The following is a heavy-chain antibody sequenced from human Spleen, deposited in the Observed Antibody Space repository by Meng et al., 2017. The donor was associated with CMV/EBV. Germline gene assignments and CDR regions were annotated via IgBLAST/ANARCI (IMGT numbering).Heavy chain of an antibody. J-gene: IGHJ4*02. Sequence: APSGFIFSNYALSWVRQAPGKGLEWVSTFSDSAGNTYYADSVKGRFTISRDNSKNTLYLQMNSLRAEDTAVYYCAKCRSGIAVALNYWGQGTLVTVSS. CDR1: GFIFSNYA. CDR2: FSDSAGNT. CDR3: AKCRSGIAVALNY. D-gene: IGHD6-13*01. V-gene: IGHV3-23*01.